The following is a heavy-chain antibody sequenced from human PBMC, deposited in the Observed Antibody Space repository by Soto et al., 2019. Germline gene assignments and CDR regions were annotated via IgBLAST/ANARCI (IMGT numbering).Heavy chain of an antibody. CDR1: GFTFSSYA. V-gene: IGHV3-23*01. J-gene: IGHJ5*02. CDR3: AKLLRYFDWLASPWFDP. Sequence: PGGSLRLSCAASGFTFSSYAMSWVRQAPGKGLEWVSAISGSGGSTYYADSVKGRFTISRDNSKNTLYLQMNSLRAEDTAVYYCAKLLRYFDWLASPWFDPWGQGTLVTVSS. CDR2: ISGSGGST. D-gene: IGHD3-9*01.